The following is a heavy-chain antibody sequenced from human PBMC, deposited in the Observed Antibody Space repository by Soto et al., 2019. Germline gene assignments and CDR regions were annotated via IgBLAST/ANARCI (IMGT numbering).Heavy chain of an antibody. Sequence: SETLSLTCTVTGGSISGYYWTWIRQPPGTGLEWIGEINHSGSTNYNPSLKSRVTISVDTSKNQFSLKLSSVTAADTAVYCCARRYGSAIDYWGQGTLVTVSS. CDR1: GGSISGYY. D-gene: IGHD1-26*01. J-gene: IGHJ4*02. CDR3: ARRYGSAIDY. CDR2: INHSGST. V-gene: IGHV4-34*01.